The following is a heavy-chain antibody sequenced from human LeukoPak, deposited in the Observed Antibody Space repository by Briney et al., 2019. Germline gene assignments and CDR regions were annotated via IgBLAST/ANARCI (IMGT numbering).Heavy chain of an antibody. V-gene: IGHV5-10-1*01. D-gene: IGHD5-18*01. CDR3: ARTVDTAMASDY. CDR1: GYSFTSYW. J-gene: IGHJ4*02. Sequence: PGASLKISCKGSGYSFTSYWIRWVRQMPGKGLEWMGRIDPSDSYTNYSPSFQGHVTISADKSISTAYLQWSSLKASDTAMYYCARTVDTAMASDYWGQGTLVTVSS. CDR2: IDPSDSYT.